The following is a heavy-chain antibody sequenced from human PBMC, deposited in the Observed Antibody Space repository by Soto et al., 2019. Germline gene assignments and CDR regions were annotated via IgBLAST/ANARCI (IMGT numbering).Heavy chain of an antibody. D-gene: IGHD6-13*01. CDR2: IYYSGST. J-gene: IGHJ3*02. Sequence: SSETLSLTCTVSGGSISSYYWSWIRQPPGKELKWIEYIYYSGSTNYNPSLKSRVTISVDTSKNQFSLKLSSVTAADTAVYYCARGSSSWHDAFDIWGQGTMVTVS. CDR3: ARGSSSWHDAFDI. V-gene: IGHV4-59*01. CDR1: GGSISSYY.